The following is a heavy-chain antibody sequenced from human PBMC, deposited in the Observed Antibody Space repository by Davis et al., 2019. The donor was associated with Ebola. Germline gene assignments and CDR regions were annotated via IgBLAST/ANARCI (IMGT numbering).Heavy chain of an antibody. CDR1: GYTFTGYY. V-gene: IGHV1-2*02. J-gene: IGHJ4*02. D-gene: IGHD5-24*01. Sequence: ASVKVSCKASGYTFTGYYMHWVRQAPGQGLEWMGWINPNSGGTNYAQKFQGRVTMTRDTSISTAYMELSRLRSDDTAVYYCARDPAIRPRPLFDYWGQGTLVTVSS. CDR3: ARDPAIRPRPLFDY. CDR2: INPNSGGT.